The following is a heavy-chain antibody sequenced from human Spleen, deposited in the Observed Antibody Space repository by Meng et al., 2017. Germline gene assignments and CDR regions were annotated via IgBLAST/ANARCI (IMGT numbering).Heavy chain of an antibody. CDR3: ATKAAPGYGMGV. CDR1: GFTFSIYW. V-gene: IGHV3-7*01. J-gene: IGHJ6*02. D-gene: IGHD6-13*01. CDR2: IDPAGIEK. Sequence: GESLKISCVASGFTFSIYWMAWVRQTPGKGLEWVANIDPAGIEKNYVDSVKGRFTISRDNAKNSVYLQINSPRADDTAVYYCATKAAPGYGMGVWGQGTTVTVSS.